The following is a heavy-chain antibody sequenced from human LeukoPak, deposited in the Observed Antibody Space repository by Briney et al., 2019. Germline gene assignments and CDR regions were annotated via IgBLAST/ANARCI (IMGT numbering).Heavy chain of an antibody. V-gene: IGHV3-7*01. Sequence: GGSLRLSCAASGFTFSSYWMSWVRQAPGKGLEWVANIKQDGSEKYYVDSVKGRFTISRDNAKNSLYLQMNSLRAEDTAVYYCARDLGWELPYYFDYWGQGTLVTVSS. CDR3: ARDLGWELPYYFDY. CDR1: GFTFSSYW. J-gene: IGHJ4*02. CDR2: IKQDGSEK. D-gene: IGHD1-26*01.